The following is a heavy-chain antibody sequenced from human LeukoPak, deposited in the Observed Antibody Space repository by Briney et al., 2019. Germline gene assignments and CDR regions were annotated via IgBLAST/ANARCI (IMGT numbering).Heavy chain of an antibody. CDR3: AREGSAAGYYYYGMDV. Sequence: GRSLRLSCAASGFTFSSYAMHWVRQAPGKGLEWVAVISYDGSNKYYADSVKGRFTISRDNSKNTLYLQMNSLRAEDTAVYYCAREGSAAGYYYYGMDVWGQGTTVTVSS. V-gene: IGHV3-30*04. J-gene: IGHJ6*02. CDR2: ISYDGSNK. D-gene: IGHD6-13*01. CDR1: GFTFSSYA.